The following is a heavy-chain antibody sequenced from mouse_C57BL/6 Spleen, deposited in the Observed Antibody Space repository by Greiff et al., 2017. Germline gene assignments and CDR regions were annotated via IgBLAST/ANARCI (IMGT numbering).Heavy chain of an antibody. J-gene: IGHJ2*01. CDR3: ARRDFDY. V-gene: IGHV5-17*01. CDR1: GFTFSDYG. CDR2: ISSGSSTI. Sequence: EVKVVESGGGLVKPGGSLKLSCAASGFTFSDYGMHWVRQAPEKGLEWVAYISSGSSTIYYAATVKGRFTISRDNAKNTLFLQMTSLRSEDTAIYYCARRDFDYWGQGTTLTVSS.